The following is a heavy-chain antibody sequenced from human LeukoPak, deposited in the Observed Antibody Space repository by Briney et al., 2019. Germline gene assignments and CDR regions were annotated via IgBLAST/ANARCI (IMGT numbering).Heavy chain of an antibody. V-gene: IGHV3-21*01. CDR1: GFTFSSYS. Sequence: GGSLRLSCAASGFTFSSYSMNWVRQAPGKGLEWVSSISSSSSYIYYADSVKGRFTISRDNAKNSLYLQMNSLRAEDTAVYYCAREAPVLGAISAFDYWGQGTLVTVS. CDR3: AREAPVLGAISAFDY. CDR2: ISSSSSYI. J-gene: IGHJ4*02. D-gene: IGHD1-26*01.